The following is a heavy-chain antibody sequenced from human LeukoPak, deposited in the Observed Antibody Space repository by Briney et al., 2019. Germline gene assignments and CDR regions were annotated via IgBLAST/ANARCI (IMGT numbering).Heavy chain of an antibody. CDR2: ISWNSGSI. J-gene: IGHJ3*02. CDR1: GFTFDDYA. V-gene: IGHV3-9*01. CDR3: AKGVGATLDAFDI. Sequence: GGSLRLSCAASGFTFDDYAMHWVRQAPGKGLEWVSGISWNSGSIGYADSVKGRFTISRDTAKNSLYLQMNSLRAEDTALYYRAKGVGATLDAFDIWGQGTMVTVSS. D-gene: IGHD1-26*01.